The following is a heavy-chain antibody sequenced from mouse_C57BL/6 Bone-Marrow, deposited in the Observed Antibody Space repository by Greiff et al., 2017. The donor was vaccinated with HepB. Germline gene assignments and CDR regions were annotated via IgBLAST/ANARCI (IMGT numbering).Heavy chain of an antibody. CDR1: GYTFTDHT. Sequence: QVQLQQSDAELVKPGASVKISCKVSGYTFTDHTIHWMKQRPEQGLEWIGYIYPRDGSTKYNEKFKGKATLTADKSSSTAYMQLNSLTSEDTAVYYCTTLFPRSYFDYWGQGTTLTVSS. J-gene: IGHJ2*01. CDR3: TTLFPRSYFDY. D-gene: IGHD6-5*01. V-gene: IGHV1-78*01. CDR2: IYPRDGST.